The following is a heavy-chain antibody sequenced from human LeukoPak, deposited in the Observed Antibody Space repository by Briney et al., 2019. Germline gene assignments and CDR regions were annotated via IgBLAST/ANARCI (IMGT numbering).Heavy chain of an antibody. CDR1: RDTFTGYY. CDR3: ARDLYSHDSAGMGWFDP. CDR2: VSPHSGGT. J-gene: IGHJ5*02. D-gene: IGHD3-22*01. Sequence: ASVKVSCKASRDTFTGYYIHWRRQAPGQGPEWMGWVSPHSGGTNSAQKFQGRVTMTRDTSIATVYMELSSLRSDDTAVYYCARDLYSHDSAGMGWFDPWGQGTLVTVSS. V-gene: IGHV1-2*02.